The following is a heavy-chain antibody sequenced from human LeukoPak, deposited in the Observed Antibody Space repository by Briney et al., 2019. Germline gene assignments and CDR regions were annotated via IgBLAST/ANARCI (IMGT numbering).Heavy chain of an antibody. CDR1: GDSVSRKSAG. CDR3: ARGGLVRGSIDSLIAFDF. Sequence: SQTLSLTCAISGDSVSRKSAGWNWIRQSPSRGLEWLGRIYYRSTWYSDFLTSRITISPDTYKNQCSLHLDSVTPEDTAVYYCARGGLVRGSIDSLIAFDFWGQGTVVTVSS. D-gene: IGHD3-10*01. V-gene: IGHV6-1*01. CDR2: IYYRSTWYS. J-gene: IGHJ3*01.